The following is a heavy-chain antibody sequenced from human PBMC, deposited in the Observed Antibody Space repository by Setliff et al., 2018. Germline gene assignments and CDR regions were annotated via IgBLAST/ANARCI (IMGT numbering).Heavy chain of an antibody. J-gene: IGHJ5*02. CDR1: GDSISSYY. CDR3: ARVTNWGLDLRFDP. D-gene: IGHD7-27*01. CDR2: IYYSGST. Sequence: LSLTCTVSGDSISSYYWSWIRQPPGKGLEWIGYIYYSGSTNYNPSLKSRVTMSVATFENHFSLKLNSLTAADTAVYYCARVTNWGLDLRFDPWGQGILVPSPQ. V-gene: IGHV4-59*01.